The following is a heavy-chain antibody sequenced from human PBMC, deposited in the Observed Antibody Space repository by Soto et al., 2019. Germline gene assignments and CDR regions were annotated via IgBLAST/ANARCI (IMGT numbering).Heavy chain of an antibody. CDR1: GGSISSGGYY. CDR2: IYYSGST. CDR3: ARDRQGVRFFDWWAGTETRAHAFDI. J-gene: IGHJ3*02. V-gene: IGHV4-31*03. Sequence: SETLSLTCTVSGGSISSGGYYWSWIRQHPGKGLEWIGYIYYSGSTYYNPSLKSRVTISVDTSKNQFSLKLSSVTAADTAVYYWARDRQGVRFFDWWAGTETRAHAFDIGGKGKMAT. D-gene: IGHD3-9*01.